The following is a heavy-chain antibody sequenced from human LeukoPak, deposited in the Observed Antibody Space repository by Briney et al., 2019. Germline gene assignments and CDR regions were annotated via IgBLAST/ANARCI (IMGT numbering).Heavy chain of an antibody. CDR1: GFTFSDYY. CDR3: VSSIDYYDGFFDY. V-gene: IGHV3-11*01. J-gene: IGHJ4*02. Sequence: GGSLRLSCAASGFTFSDYYMTWIRQAPGQGLEWISYVSGSEDNKYYADSVKGRFTISRDNAKNSLYLQMNSLRAEDTAVYYCVSSIDYYDGFFDYWGQGTLVTVSS. D-gene: IGHD3-22*01. CDR2: VSGSEDNK.